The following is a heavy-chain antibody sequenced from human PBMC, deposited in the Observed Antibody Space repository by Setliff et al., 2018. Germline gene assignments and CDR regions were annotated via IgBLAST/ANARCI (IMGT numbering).Heavy chain of an antibody. V-gene: IGHV1-3*01. Sequence: ASVKVSCKASGYTFTSYAMHWVRQAPGQRLEWMGWINXXXXXXXXXXXXXXXVTITXXTSASTAYMELSSLRSEDTAVYYCARDGFEIVVVPAAIYYYYYMDVWGKGTTGTVSS. J-gene: IGHJ6*03. CDR3: ARDGFEIVVVPAAIYYYYYMDV. CDR2: INXXXXXX. D-gene: IGHD2-2*01. CDR1: GYTFTSYA.